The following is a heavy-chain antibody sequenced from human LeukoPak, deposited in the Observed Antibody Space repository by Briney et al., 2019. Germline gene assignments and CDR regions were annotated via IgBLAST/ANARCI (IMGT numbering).Heavy chain of an antibody. V-gene: IGHV1-2*02. D-gene: IGHD6-19*01. J-gene: IGHJ4*02. CDR1: GYTFTGYY. Sequence: VASVKVSCKASGYTFTGYYMHWVRQAPGQGLEWMGWINPNSGGTNYAQKFQGRVTMTRDTSISTAYMELSRLRSDDTAVYYCRAVAGSNKIDYWGQGTLVTVSS. CDR3: RAVAGSNKIDY. CDR2: INPNSGGT.